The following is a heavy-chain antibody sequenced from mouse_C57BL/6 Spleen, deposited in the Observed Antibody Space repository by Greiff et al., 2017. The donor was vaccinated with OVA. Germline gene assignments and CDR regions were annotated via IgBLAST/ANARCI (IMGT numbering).Heavy chain of an antibody. D-gene: IGHD4-1*01. V-gene: IGHV1-64*01. J-gene: IGHJ3*01. Sequence: QVQLQQPGAELVKPGASVKLSCKASGYTFTSYWMHWVKQRPGQGLEWIGMIHPNSGSTNYNEKFKSKATLTVDKSSNTAYLQLSSLTSEDTAIYYCAPNWDVRFAYWGQGTLVTVSA. CDR2: IHPNSGST. CDR3: APNWDVRFAY. CDR1: GYTFTSYW.